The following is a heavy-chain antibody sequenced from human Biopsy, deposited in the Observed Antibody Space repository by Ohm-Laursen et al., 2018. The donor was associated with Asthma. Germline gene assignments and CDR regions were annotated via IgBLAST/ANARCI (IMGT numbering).Heavy chain of an antibody. CDR2: ISSSSSTI. V-gene: IGHV3-48*02. CDR3: ARPRWGPYGY. J-gene: IGHJ4*02. D-gene: IGHD4-17*01. Sequence: SLRLSCAAPGFTFGDYWMSWVRQAPGKGLEWVSYISSSSSTICYADSVKGRFTISRDNAKNSLYLQMNSLRDEDTAVYYCARPRWGPYGYWGQGTLVTVSS. CDR1: GFTFGDYW.